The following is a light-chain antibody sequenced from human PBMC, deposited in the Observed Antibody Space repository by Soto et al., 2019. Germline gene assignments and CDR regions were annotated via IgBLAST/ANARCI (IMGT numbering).Light chain of an antibody. CDR3: QQYGSSPPIT. Sequence: EIVLTQSTGTLSLSPGERATLSCRASHSVSSSYLAWYQQKPGQAPRLLIYGASNRATGIPDRFSGSGSGTDFTLTISRLEPEDFAVYYCQQYGSSPPITFGQGTRLEIK. CDR1: HSVSSSY. V-gene: IGKV3-20*01. J-gene: IGKJ5*01. CDR2: GAS.